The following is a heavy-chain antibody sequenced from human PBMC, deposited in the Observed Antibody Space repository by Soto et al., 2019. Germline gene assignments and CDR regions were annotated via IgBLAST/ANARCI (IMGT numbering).Heavy chain of an antibody. D-gene: IGHD3-22*01. V-gene: IGHV4-59*01. CDR2: IYYSGST. CDR3: AREYYYDSSGYPKYYFDY. CDR1: GGSISSYY. Sequence: PSETLSLTCTVSGGSISSYYWSWIRQPPGKGLEWIGYIYYSGSTNYNPSLKSRVTISVDTSKNQFSLKLSSVTAADTAVYYCAREYYYDSSGYPKYYFDYWGQGTLVTVSS. J-gene: IGHJ4*02.